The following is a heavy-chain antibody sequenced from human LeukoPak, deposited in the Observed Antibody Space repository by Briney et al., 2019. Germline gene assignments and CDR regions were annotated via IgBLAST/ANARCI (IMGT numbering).Heavy chain of an antibody. Sequence: GGSLRLSCTVSGFTVSSNSMSWVRQAPGKGLEWVLFIYSDNTHYSDSVKGRFTISRDNAKNSLYLQMNSLRAEDTAVYYCAELGITMIGGVWGKGTTVTISS. D-gene: IGHD3-10*02. CDR1: GFTVSSNS. CDR2: IYSDNT. V-gene: IGHV3-53*01. J-gene: IGHJ6*04. CDR3: AELGITMIGGV.